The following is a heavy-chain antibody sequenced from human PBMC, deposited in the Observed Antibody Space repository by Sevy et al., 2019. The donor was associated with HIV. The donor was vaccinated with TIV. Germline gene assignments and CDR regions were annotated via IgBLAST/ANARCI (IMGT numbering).Heavy chain of an antibody. V-gene: IGHV3-23*01. J-gene: IGHJ6*02. Sequence: GGSLRLSCEASGFTVSGNYMAWVRLAPGKGLEWVSTLIGGGSRTYYADSVTGRFIISRDNSRNTLYLQMNSLRAEDTAIYYCAKRRVQSGLSGGGANYGMDVCGRGTTVTVSS. CDR3: AKRRVQSGLSGGGANYGMDV. CDR1: GFTVSGNY. CDR2: LIGGGSRT. D-gene: IGHD2-8*02.